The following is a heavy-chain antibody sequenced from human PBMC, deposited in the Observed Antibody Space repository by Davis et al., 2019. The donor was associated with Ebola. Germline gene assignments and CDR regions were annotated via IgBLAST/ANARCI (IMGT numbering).Heavy chain of an antibody. CDR2: ISGSGGST. V-gene: IGHV3-23*01. CDR1: GFTFSSYA. CDR3: AKVTRYFGLDYYYGMDV. J-gene: IGHJ6*02. D-gene: IGHD3-9*01. Sequence: PGGSLRLSCAASGFTFSSYAMSWVRQAPGKGLEWVSAISGSGGSTYYADSVKGRFTISRDNSKNTLYLQMNSLRAEDTAVYYCAKVTRYFGLDYYYGMDVWGQGTTVTVSS.